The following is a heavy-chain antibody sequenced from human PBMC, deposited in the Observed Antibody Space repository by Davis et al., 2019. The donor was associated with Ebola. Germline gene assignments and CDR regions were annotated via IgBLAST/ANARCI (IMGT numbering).Heavy chain of an antibody. Sequence: KVSCKGSGYSFTSYWIGWVRQMPGKGLEWMGIIYPGDSDTRYSPSFQGQVTISADKSFNTAYLQWSSLKASDTAMYYCARGMTTVTTGAANAFDIWGQGTMVTVSS. CDR2: IYPGDSDT. CDR3: ARGMTTVTTGAANAFDI. J-gene: IGHJ3*02. D-gene: IGHD4-17*01. V-gene: IGHV5-51*01. CDR1: GYSFTSYW.